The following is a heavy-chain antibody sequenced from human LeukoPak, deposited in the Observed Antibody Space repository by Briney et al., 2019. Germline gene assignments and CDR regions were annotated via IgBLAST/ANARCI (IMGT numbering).Heavy chain of an antibody. J-gene: IGHJ5*02. CDR3: ARDRIAGVNWFDP. CDR2: ISSSSSYI. V-gene: IGHV3-21*01. CDR1: GFTFSSYS. D-gene: IGHD6-13*01. Sequence: GGPLRLSCAASGFTFSSYSMNWVRQAPGKALEWVSSISSSSSYIYHADSVKGRFTISRDNAKDSLYLQINSLRAEDTAVYYCARDRIAGVNWFDPWGQGTLVTVSS.